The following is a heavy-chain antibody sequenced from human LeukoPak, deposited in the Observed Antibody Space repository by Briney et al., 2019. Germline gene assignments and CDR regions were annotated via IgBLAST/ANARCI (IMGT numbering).Heavy chain of an antibody. Sequence: GGSLRLSCAASGFTFSSYSMNWVRQAPGKGLEWVSYISSSSSTIYYADSVKGRFTISRDNAKNSLYLQMNSLRAEDTAVYYCARDSYYYGSAFDYWGQGTLVTVSS. J-gene: IGHJ4*02. V-gene: IGHV3-48*01. CDR1: GFTFSSYS. D-gene: IGHD3-10*01. CDR2: ISSSSSTI. CDR3: ARDSYYYGSAFDY.